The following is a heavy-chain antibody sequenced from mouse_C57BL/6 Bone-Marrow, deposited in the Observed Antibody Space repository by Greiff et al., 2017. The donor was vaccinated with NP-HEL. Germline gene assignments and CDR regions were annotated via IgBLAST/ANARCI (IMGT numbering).Heavy chain of an antibody. CDR2: IRSKSNNYAT. V-gene: IGHV10-1*01. CDR1: GFSFNTYA. Sequence: EVMLVESGGGLVQPKGSLKLSCAASGFSFNTYAMNWVRQAPGKGLEWVARIRSKSNNYATYYADSVKDRFTISRDDSESMLYLQMNNLKTEDTAMYYCVRQLEYFDYWGQGTTLTVSS. D-gene: IGHD3-1*01. CDR3: VRQLEYFDY. J-gene: IGHJ2*01.